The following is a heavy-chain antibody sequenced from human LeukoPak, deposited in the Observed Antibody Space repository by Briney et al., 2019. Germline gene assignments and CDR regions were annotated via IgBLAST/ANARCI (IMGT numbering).Heavy chain of an antibody. Sequence: ASVKVSCKASGYTFTGYYMHWVRQAPGQGLEWMGWINPNSGGTDYAQKFQGRVTMTRETSISTAYMEMSRLRSDDTAVYYCARGVGATDFDYWGQGTLVTVSS. CDR3: ARGVGATDFDY. CDR2: INPNSGGT. J-gene: IGHJ4*02. CDR1: GYTFTGYY. V-gene: IGHV1-2*02. D-gene: IGHD1-26*01.